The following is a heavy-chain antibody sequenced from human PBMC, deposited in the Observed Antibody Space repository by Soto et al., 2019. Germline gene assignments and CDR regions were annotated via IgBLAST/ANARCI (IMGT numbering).Heavy chain of an antibody. J-gene: IGHJ4*02. D-gene: IGHD3-22*01. V-gene: IGHV3-20*04. CDR3: ARATQSYYDTSGYYSYVH. CDR1: GLTFDEYA. CDR2: INWNGGSK. Sequence: GSLRLSCAASGLTFDEYALTWVRQAPGKGLEWVAGINWNGGSKGYADSVKGRFTISRDNAKSSLYLQMNNLRAEDTAFYFCARATQSYYDTSGYYSYVHWGQGAQVTVSS.